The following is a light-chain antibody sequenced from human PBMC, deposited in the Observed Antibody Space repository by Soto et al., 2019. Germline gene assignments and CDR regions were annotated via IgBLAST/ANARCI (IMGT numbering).Light chain of an antibody. CDR2: EVS. V-gene: IGLV2-23*02. CDR3: AAWDDSLSGDVV. Sequence: QSVLTQPASVSGSPGQSITISCTGTSSDVGSYNLVSWYQQHPGKAPKLMIYEVSKRPSGVSNRFSGSKSGNTASLTISGLQAEDEADYYCAAWDDSLSGDVVFGGGTKLTVL. J-gene: IGLJ2*01. CDR1: SSDVGSYNL.